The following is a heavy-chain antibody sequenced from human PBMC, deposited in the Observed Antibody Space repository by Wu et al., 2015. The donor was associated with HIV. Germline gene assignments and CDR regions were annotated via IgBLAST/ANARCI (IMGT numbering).Heavy chain of an antibody. CDR3: ARERYYDYRPEGY. CDR1: GGTFSYSA. V-gene: IGHV1-69*13. Sequence: QAQLVQSGAEVKKPGSSVKVSCKASGGTFSYSAIAWVRQAPGQGLEWMERIIPIFGKTNYAQKFQGRVTITADESSTTAYMELSSLRSEDTAVYYCARERYYDYRPEGYWGQGTLVTVSS. D-gene: IGHD3-16*01. CDR2: IIPIFGKT. J-gene: IGHJ4*02.